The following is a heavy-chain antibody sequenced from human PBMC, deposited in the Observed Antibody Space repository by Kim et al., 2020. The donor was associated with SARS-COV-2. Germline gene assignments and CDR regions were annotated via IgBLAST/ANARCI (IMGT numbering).Heavy chain of an antibody. CDR1: GFTFRNYA. J-gene: IGHJ4*02. CDR3: AKGGGRQQRYFDY. CDR2: ISGTGGRT. Sequence: GGSLRLSCTASGFTFRNYAMSWVRQAPGKGLEWVSIISGTGGRTFYADSVNGRFTISRDNSKNTLYLQMSSLRAEDTAPYYRAKGGGRQQRYFDYWGQGT. D-gene: IGHD1-1*01. V-gene: IGHV3-23*01.